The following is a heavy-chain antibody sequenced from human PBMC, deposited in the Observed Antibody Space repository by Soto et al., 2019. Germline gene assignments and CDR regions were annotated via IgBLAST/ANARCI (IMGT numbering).Heavy chain of an antibody. V-gene: IGHV3-23*01. CDR3: ARDSFPDNDY. CDR1: GFTFSYYS. CDR2: ITGNGGRT. D-gene: IGHD1-1*01. J-gene: IGHJ4*02. Sequence: GGALRVSCAGSGFTFSYYSMSWVRQAPGKGLEWVSTITGNGGRTYYADSVRGRFTISRDNSKNTLYLRMNSLIAEDTAIYYCARDSFPDNDYWGQGTLVTVSS.